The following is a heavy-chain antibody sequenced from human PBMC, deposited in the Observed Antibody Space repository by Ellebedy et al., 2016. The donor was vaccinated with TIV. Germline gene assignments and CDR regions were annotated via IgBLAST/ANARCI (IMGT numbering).Heavy chain of an antibody. CDR2: IGVGGDT. Sequence: GESLKISCAASGFTFSDSDMPWVRQGAGKGLEWVSAIGVGGDTYYPDSVKGRFTISRENAKNSLYLQMNSLRAGDKAIYYCARERANGGYDWNDWYFDLWGRGTLVTVSA. CDR1: GFTFSDSD. J-gene: IGHJ2*01. D-gene: IGHD1-1*01. CDR3: ARERANGGYDWNDWYFDL. V-gene: IGHV3-13*01.